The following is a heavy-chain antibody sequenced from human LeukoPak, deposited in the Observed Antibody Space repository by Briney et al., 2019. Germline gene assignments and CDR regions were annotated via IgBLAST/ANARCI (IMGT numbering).Heavy chain of an antibody. V-gene: IGHV3-23*01. CDR2: ISGSGGST. CDR1: GFTFSSYA. CDR3: AKGPDYYDSSGYYYDLSWYFDL. Sequence: GGSLRLSCAASGFTFSSYAMSWVRQAPGKGLEWVSAISGSGGSTYYADSVKGRFTISRDNSKNTLYLQMNSLRAEDTAVYYCAKGPDYYDSSGYYYDLSWYFDLWGRGTLVTVSS. D-gene: IGHD3-22*01. J-gene: IGHJ2*01.